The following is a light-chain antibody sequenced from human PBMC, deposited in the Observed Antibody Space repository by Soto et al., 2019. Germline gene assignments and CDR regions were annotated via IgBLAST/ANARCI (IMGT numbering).Light chain of an antibody. CDR2: WAS. CDR3: QQYYGSPWT. Sequence: DIVMTQYPDSLAVSLGEKATIDCKSSQNILYSSNNKNYLAWYQQKPGQPPSLLFFWASTRESGVPVRVCGVGSGAHFSHTNIGRQPEEVGVYYCQQYYGSPWTFGQGNKVQDK. J-gene: IGKJ1*01. CDR1: QNILYSSNNKNY. V-gene: IGKV4-1*01.